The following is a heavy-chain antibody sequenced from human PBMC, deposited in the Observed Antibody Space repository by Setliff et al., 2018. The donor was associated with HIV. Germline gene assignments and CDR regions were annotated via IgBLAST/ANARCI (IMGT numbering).Heavy chain of an antibody. CDR3: ARDGEIGPDF. J-gene: IGHJ4*02. V-gene: IGHV1-18*01. CDR2: ITDYNGNT. CDR1: GYTFDSYG. D-gene: IGHD3-3*01. Sequence: ASVKVSCKASGYTFDSYGISWVRQAPGQGLEWMGWITDYNGNTNYAQNLQGRFTMTSDTSTTTAYMELRNLRSDDTAVYYCARDGEIGPDFWGQGTLVTVSS.